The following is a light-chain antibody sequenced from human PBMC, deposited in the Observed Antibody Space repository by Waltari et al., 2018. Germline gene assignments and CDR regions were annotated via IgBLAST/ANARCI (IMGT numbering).Light chain of an antibody. CDR3: QQYESSPS. Sequence: EIVLTQSPGTLSLSPGERATLSCWASQSVTSSYLSWYQQKPGKAPRLLIYGTSSRATGIPDRFSGSGSDIDFTLTISRLGPEDFAVYYCQQYESSPSFGQGTRVEIK. CDR2: GTS. CDR1: QSVTSSY. V-gene: IGKV3-20*01. J-gene: IGKJ1*01.